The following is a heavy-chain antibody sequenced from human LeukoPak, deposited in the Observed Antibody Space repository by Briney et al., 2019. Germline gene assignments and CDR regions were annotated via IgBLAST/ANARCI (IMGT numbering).Heavy chain of an antibody. Sequence: GGSLRLSCAASGFTFSSYSMNWVRQAPGKGLEWVANIKQDGSEKYYVDSVKGRFTISRDNAKNSLYLQMNSLRAEDTAVYYCARGPMLSSGGSCLFDYWGQGTLVTVSS. D-gene: IGHD2-15*01. CDR1: GFTFSSYS. CDR3: ARGPMLSSGGSCLFDY. J-gene: IGHJ4*02. V-gene: IGHV3-7*01. CDR2: IKQDGSEK.